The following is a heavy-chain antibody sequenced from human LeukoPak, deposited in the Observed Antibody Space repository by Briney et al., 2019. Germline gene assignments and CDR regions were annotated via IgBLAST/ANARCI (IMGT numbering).Heavy chain of an antibody. CDR2: INPNSGGT. V-gene: IGHV1-2*02. D-gene: IGHD6-13*01. J-gene: IGHJ4*02. Sequence: ASVKVSCKASGYTFTGYYMHWVRQAPGQGLEWMGWINPNSGGTSYEQKFQGRVTMTRDTSITTAYMELSRLTSDDTAVCYCARGGIAAGDYWGQGTLVTVSS. CDR3: ARGGIAAGDY. CDR1: GYTFTGYY.